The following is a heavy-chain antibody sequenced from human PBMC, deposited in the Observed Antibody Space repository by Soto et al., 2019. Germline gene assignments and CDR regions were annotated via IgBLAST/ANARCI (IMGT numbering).Heavy chain of an antibody. V-gene: IGHV4-30-4*01. J-gene: IGHJ4*02. Sequence: SETLSLTCTVSGGSISSGDYYWSWIRQPPGKGLEWIGYIYYSGSTYYNPSLKSRVTISVDTSKNQFSLKLSSVTAADTAVYYCARFSRRLVVVIEYIFADWGQRTLV. CDR3: ARFSRRLVVVIEYIFAD. CDR1: GGSISSGDYY. CDR2: IYYSGST. D-gene: IGHD3-22*01.